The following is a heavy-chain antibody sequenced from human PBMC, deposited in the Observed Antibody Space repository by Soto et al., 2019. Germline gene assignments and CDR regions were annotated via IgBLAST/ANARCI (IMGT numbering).Heavy chain of an antibody. D-gene: IGHD3-16*01. CDR1: GFTFNNYA. CDR3: AKGQLITTSPYDLDY. J-gene: IGHJ4*02. Sequence: DVQLLESGGGLVQPGGSLRLSCAASGFTFNNYAMNWVRQAPGTGLEWVSTISVNGGATYYAGSVKGRFTISRDNSKNTLYLQMNSLRAEDTALYYCAKGQLITTSPYDLDYWGQGTLVTVSS. V-gene: IGHV3-23*01. CDR2: ISVNGGAT.